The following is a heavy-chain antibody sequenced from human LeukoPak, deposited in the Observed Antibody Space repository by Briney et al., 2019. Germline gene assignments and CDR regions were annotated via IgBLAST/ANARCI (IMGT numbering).Heavy chain of an antibody. J-gene: IGHJ5*02. CDR3: ARVPPITMIAVRGGWFDP. V-gene: IGHV4-39*01. CDR2: IHNIGST. Sequence: SETLSLTCTVSGDSVSSGSYFWGWIRQPPGKGLEWIGSIHNIGSTYYNPSLRSRVTMSVDTSKNQFSLNLSSVTAADTAVYYCARVPPITMIAVRGGWFDPWGQGTLVTVSS. CDR1: GDSVSSGSYF. D-gene: IGHD3-22*01.